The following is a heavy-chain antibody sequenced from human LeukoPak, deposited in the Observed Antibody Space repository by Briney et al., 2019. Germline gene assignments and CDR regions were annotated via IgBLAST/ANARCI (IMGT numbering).Heavy chain of an antibody. D-gene: IGHD1-14*01. V-gene: IGHV4-39*01. CDR2: IYYSGST. J-gene: IGHJ5*02. CDR1: GGSISSSSYY. Sequence: SETLSLTCTVSGGSISSSSYYWGWIRQPPGKGLEWIGSIYYSGSTYYNPSLKSRVTISVDTSKNQFSLKLSSVTAADTAVYYCARLNKPGWFDPWGQGTLVTVSS. CDR3: ARLNKPGWFDP.